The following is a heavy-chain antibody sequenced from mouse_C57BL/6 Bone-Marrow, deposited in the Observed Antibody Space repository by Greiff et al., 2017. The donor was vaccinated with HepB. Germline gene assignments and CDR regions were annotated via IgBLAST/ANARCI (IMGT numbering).Heavy chain of an antibody. CDR1: GFTFSSYA. V-gene: IGHV5-9-1*02. D-gene: IGHD2-1*01. Sequence: EVKLMESGEGLVKPGGSLKLSCAASGFTFSSYAMSWVRQTPEKRLEWVAYISSGGDYIYYADTVKGRFTISRDNARNTLYLQMSSLKSEDTAMYYCTRDVNYEAWFAYWGQGTLVTVSA. CDR2: ISSGGDYI. CDR3: TRDVNYEAWFAY. J-gene: IGHJ3*01.